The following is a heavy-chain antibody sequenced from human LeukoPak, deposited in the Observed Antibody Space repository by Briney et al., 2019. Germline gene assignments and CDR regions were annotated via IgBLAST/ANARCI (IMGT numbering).Heavy chain of an antibody. CDR3: ARIYSNYYFDY. J-gene: IGHJ4*02. CDR1: GGSISSYY. CDR2: ISDSGSI. V-gene: IGHV4-59*01. Sequence: SETLSLTCSVSGGSISSYYWSWIRQPPGKGLEWIGYISDSGSINDNPSLKSRVTISVDESKNQFSLKLSSVTAADTAVYYCARIYSNYYFDYWGQGTLVTVSS. D-gene: IGHD4-11*01.